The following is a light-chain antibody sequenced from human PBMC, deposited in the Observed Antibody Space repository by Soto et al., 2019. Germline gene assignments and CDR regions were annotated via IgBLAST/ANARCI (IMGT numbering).Light chain of an antibody. Sequence: EVVMTQSPATLSVSPGERGTLSCRASQSVRSNLVWYQQKPGQAPRLLIYDASTRATGIPARFSGTGSETDFTLTISGLQSEDSAVYFCQQYNNWPFSFGQGTRLEI. J-gene: IGKJ5*01. CDR2: DAS. V-gene: IGKV3-15*01. CDR3: QQYNNWPFS. CDR1: QSVRSN.